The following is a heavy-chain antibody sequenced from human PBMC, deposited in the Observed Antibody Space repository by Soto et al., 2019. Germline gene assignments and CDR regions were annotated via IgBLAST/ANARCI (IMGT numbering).Heavy chain of an antibody. CDR2: ISAYNGNT. Sequence: ASVKVSCKASGYTFTSYGISWARQAPGQGLEWMGWISAYNGNTNYAQKLQGRVTMTTDTSTSTAYMELRSLRSDGSAVYYCALSSGYYYDSSGHNDAFDIWGQGTMVTVSS. V-gene: IGHV1-18*01. CDR1: GYTFTSYG. D-gene: IGHD3-22*01. CDR3: ALSSGYYYDSSGHNDAFDI. J-gene: IGHJ3*02.